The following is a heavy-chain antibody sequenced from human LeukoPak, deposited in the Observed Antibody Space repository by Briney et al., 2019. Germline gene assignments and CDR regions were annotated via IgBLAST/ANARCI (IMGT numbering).Heavy chain of an antibody. CDR3: ARRGVGVDY. V-gene: IGHV4-34*01. J-gene: IGHJ4*02. CDR1: GGSISSYY. Sequence: PSETLSLTCTVSGGSISSYYWGWIRQPPGKGLEWIGEINHSGSTNYNPSLKSRVTISVDTSKDQFSLRLSSVTAADTAVYYCARRGVGVDYWGQGTLVTVSS. D-gene: IGHD3-10*01. CDR2: INHSGST.